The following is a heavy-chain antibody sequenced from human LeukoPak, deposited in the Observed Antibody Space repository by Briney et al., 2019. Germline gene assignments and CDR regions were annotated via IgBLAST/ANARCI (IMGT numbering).Heavy chain of an antibody. D-gene: IGHD1-14*01. V-gene: IGHV1-18*01. CDR1: GYTSTSYG. J-gene: IGHJ4*02. CDR2: ISAYNGNT. Sequence: GASVKVSCKASGYTSTSYGISWVRQAPGQGLEWMGWISAYNGNTNYAQKLQGRVTMTTDTSTSTAYMELRSLRSDDTAVYYCARDIARPLVNPSLTLMKIDYWGQGTLVTVSS. CDR3: ARDIARPLVNPSLTLMKIDY.